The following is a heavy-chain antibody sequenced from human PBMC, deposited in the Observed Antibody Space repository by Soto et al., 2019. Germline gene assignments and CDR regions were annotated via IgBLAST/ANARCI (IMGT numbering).Heavy chain of an antibody. V-gene: IGHV3-33*01. CDR3: ARDLSGVAAAGTDY. Sequence: GFLRLSCAASGFTFSSYGMHWVRQAPGKGLEWVAVIWYDGSNKYYADSVKGRFTISRDNSKNTLYLQMNSLRAEDTAVYYCARDLSGVAAAGTDYWGQGTLVTVSS. D-gene: IGHD6-13*01. J-gene: IGHJ4*02. CDR1: GFTFSSYG. CDR2: IWYDGSNK.